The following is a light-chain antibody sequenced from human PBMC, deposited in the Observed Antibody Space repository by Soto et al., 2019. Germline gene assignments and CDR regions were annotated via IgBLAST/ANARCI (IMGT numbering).Light chain of an antibody. V-gene: IGLV7-46*01. J-gene: IGLJ2*01. CDR3: WVSYSSAAL. CDR1: TGAVTSGHY. CDR2: DTT. Sequence: QAVVTQEPSLTVSPGGTVTLTCGSSTGAVTSGHYPSWFQQRPGQAPRTLIYDTTTKHSWTPARFSGSLLGGKAALTLSGAQPEDEAEYYCWVSYSSAALFGGGTKLTVL.